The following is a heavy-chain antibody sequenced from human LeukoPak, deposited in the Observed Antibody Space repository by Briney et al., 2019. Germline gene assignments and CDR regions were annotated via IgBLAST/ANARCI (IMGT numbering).Heavy chain of an antibody. D-gene: IGHD2-2*01. CDR2: IYSGGST. Sequence: GGSLRLSCAASGFTFSSYSMNWVRQAPGKGLEWVSVIYSGGSTYYADSVKGRFTISRDNSKNTLYLQMNSLRAEDTAVYYCARAKYQLLRYNWFDPWGQGTLVTVSS. V-gene: IGHV3-66*01. CDR3: ARAKYQLLRYNWFDP. J-gene: IGHJ5*02. CDR1: GFTFSSYS.